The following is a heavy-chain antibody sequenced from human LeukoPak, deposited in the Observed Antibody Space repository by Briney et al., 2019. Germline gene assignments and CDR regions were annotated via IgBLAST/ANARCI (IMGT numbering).Heavy chain of an antibody. D-gene: IGHD3-22*01. Sequence: SSVKVSCKASGYTFTSEGISWVRQAPVQGREWMGWIGAYNGNTNYAQKLQGRVTMTTDTSTSTAYMELRSLRSDDTAVYYCARSFYDSSGPQLDYWGQGTLVTVSS. CDR2: IGAYNGNT. V-gene: IGHV1-18*01. CDR1: GYTFTSEG. CDR3: ARSFYDSSGPQLDY. J-gene: IGHJ4*02.